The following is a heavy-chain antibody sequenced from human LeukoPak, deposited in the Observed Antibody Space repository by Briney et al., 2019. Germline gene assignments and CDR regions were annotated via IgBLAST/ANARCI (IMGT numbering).Heavy chain of an antibody. CDR2: IIPIFGTA. J-gene: IGHJ4*02. V-gene: IGHV1-69*13. D-gene: IGHD4-17*01. Sequence: SVKVSCKASGGTFSSYAISWVRQAPGQGLEWMGGIIPIFGTANYAQKFQGRVTITSDESTSTAYMELSSLRSEDTAVYYCARSEGDYGDYGSYFDYWGQGTLVTVSS. CDR3: ARSEGDYGDYGSYFDY. CDR1: GGTFSSYA.